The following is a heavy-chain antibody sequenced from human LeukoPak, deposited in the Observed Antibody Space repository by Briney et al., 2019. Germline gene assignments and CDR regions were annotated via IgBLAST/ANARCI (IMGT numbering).Heavy chain of an antibody. CDR2: ISAYNGNT. V-gene: IGHV1-18*01. D-gene: IGHD5-24*01. Sequence: ASVKVSCKASGYTFTSYGTSWVRQAPGQGLEWMGWISAYNGNTNYAQKLQGRVTMTTDTSTSTAYMELRSLRSDDTVVYYCARHLSDREMATEDWGQGTLVTVSS. CDR1: GYTFTSYG. J-gene: IGHJ4*02. CDR3: ARHLSDREMATED.